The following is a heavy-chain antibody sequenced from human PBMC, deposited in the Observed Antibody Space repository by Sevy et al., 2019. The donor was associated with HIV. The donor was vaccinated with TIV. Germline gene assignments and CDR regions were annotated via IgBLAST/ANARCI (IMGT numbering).Heavy chain of an antibody. V-gene: IGHV1-18*01. J-gene: IGHJ6*03. Sequence: ASVKVSCKASGYTFTSYGISWVRQAPGQGLEWMGWISAYNGNTNYAQKLQGRVTMTTDTSTSTAYMELRSLRSDDTAVYYCARVASSSWTYYYYYMDVWGKGTTVTVSS. D-gene: IGHD6-13*01. CDR3: ARVASSSWTYYYYYMDV. CDR2: ISAYNGNT. CDR1: GYTFTSYG.